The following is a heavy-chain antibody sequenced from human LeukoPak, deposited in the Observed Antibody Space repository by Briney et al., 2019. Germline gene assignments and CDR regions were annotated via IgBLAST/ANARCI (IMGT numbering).Heavy chain of an antibody. CDR3: ARNPLFKDDYYDSRPGAFDI. CDR1: GGSISSYY. Sequence: SETLSLTCTVSGGSISSYYWSWIRQPPGKGLEWIGYIYYSGSTYYNPSLKSRVTISVDTSKNQFSLKLSSVTAADTAVYYCARNPLFKDDYYDSRPGAFDIWGQGTMVTVSS. CDR2: IYYSGST. D-gene: IGHD3-22*01. J-gene: IGHJ3*02. V-gene: IGHV4-59*08.